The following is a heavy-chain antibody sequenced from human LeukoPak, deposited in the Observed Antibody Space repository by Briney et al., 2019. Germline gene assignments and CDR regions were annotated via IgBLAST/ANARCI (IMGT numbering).Heavy chain of an antibody. CDR2: IIPILGTA. CDR1: GGTFSSYA. D-gene: IGHD2-2*01. V-gene: IGHV1-69*04. Sequence: SVKVSCKASGGTFSSYAISWVRQAPGQGLEWMGRIIPILGTANYAQKFQGRVTITADKSTSTAYMELSSLRSEDTAVYYCALVVVPAAIEYYGMDVWGQGTTVTVSS. CDR3: ALVVVPAAIEYYGMDV. J-gene: IGHJ6*02.